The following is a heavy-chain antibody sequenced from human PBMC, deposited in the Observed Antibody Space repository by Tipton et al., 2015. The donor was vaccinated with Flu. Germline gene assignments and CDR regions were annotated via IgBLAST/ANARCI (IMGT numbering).Heavy chain of an antibody. CDR1: GFTFSKYA. CDR3: ARGGSGYTTGWYADAFDI. D-gene: IGHD6-19*01. Sequence: SLRLSCAASGFTFSKYALHWVRQAPGKRLEWVTTISYDGSSKYYADSVKGRFTFSRDNSKNTLYLQTNSLRTEDTAVYYCARGGSGYTTGWYADAFDIWGQGTMVTVSS. CDR2: ISYDGSSK. J-gene: IGHJ3*02. V-gene: IGHV3-30*04.